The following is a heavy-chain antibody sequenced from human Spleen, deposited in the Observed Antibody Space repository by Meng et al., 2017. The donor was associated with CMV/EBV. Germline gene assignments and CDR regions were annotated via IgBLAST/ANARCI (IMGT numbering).Heavy chain of an antibody. CDR1: GYTFTKYF. Sequence: ASVKVSCKASGYTFTKYFMHWVRQAPGQGLEWMGWINPDTGATYYAQKFQGRVTLTRDTSITTAYMDLSSLRSDDTAVYYCARDDYWGQGTLVTVSS. V-gene: IGHV1-2*02. J-gene: IGHJ4*02. CDR3: ARDDY. CDR2: INPDTGAT.